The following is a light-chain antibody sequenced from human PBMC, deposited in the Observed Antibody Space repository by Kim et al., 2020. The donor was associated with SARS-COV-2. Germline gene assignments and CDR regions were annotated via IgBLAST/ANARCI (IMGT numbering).Light chain of an antibody. CDR1: QSVITN. CDR2: GAS. CDR3: QQRHAWPLT. J-gene: IGKJ4*01. V-gene: IGKV3-11*01. Sequence: LPPRHTATLSCRDSQSVITNFAMYKHKRGQAPRLLNDGASSRANGIPARFSGSGSGTDFTLTISTLESEDFAVYYCQQRHAWPLTFGGGTKVDIK.